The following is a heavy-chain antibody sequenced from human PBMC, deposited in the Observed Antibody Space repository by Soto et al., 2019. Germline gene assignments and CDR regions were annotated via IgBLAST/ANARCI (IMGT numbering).Heavy chain of an antibody. CDR1: GFTFSSYA. V-gene: IGHV3-23*01. J-gene: IGHJ4*02. Sequence: PGGSLRLSCAASGFTFSSYAMSCVRQAPGKGLEWVSAISGSGGSTYYADSVKGRFTISRDNSKNTLYLQMNSLRAEDTAVYYCAKDYGVTIFGVVKDWGQGTLVTVSS. CDR3: AKDYGVTIFGVVKD. D-gene: IGHD3-3*01. CDR2: ISGSGGST.